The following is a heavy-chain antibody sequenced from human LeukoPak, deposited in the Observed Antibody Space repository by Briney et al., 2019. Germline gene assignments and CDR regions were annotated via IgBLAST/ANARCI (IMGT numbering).Heavy chain of an antibody. CDR3: AKTSYSYGFSYFDY. V-gene: IGHV3-23*01. CDR1: GFTFSSYA. Sequence: PGGSLRLSCAASGFTFSSYAMSWVRQAPGEGLEWVSAISGSGDSTYYADSVKGRFTISRDNSKNTLYLQMNSLRAEDTAVYYCAKTSYSYGFSYFDYWGQGTLVTASS. J-gene: IGHJ4*02. CDR2: ISGSGDST. D-gene: IGHD5-18*01.